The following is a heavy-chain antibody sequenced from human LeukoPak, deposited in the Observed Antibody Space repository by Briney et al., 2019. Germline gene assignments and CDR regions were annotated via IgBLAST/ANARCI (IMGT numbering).Heavy chain of an antibody. CDR2: VFYNGST. J-gene: IGHJ4*02. V-gene: IGHV4-59*01. Sequence: SETLSLTCTVSGGSISDYFWSWIRQPPGKGLEWVGYVFYNGSTNYNPSLKSRVTISMDTSSIRFSLRLRSVTAADTATYYCARGRSYWYGSGTYSPFDYWGQGTLVAVSS. CDR1: GGSISDYF. D-gene: IGHD3-10*01. CDR3: ARGRSYWYGSGTYSPFDY.